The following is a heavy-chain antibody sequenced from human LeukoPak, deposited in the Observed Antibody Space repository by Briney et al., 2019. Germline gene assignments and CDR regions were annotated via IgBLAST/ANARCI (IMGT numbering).Heavy chain of an antibody. Sequence: SETLSLTCTVSGYSISSGYYWGWIRQPPGKGLEWIGSIYHSGSTYYNPSLKSRVTISVDTSKNQFSLKLSSVTAADTAVYYCARDHDYVWGSYRYYYYMDVWGKGTTVTVSS. J-gene: IGHJ6*03. CDR2: IYHSGST. V-gene: IGHV4-38-2*02. CDR1: GYSISSGYY. CDR3: ARDHDYVWGSYRYYYYMDV. D-gene: IGHD3-16*02.